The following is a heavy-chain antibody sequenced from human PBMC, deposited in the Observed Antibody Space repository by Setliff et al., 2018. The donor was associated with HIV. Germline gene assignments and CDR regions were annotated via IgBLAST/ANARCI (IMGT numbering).Heavy chain of an antibody. V-gene: IGHV3-21*01. D-gene: IGHD3-3*01. CDR1: GFTFNNYW. CDR3: ARGFVLRFLEWSMPDAFDI. CDR2: ISRTRSYI. J-gene: IGHJ3*02. Sequence: GGSLRLSCAASGFTFNNYWMHWVRQGPGKGLEWVSFISRTRSYIYYADALKGRFTISRDNAKNSLYLQMNSLRAEDTAVYYCARGFVLRFLEWSMPDAFDIWGQGTMVTVSS.